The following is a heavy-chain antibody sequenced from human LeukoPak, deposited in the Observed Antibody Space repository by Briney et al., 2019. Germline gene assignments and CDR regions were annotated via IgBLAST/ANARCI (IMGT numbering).Heavy chain of an antibody. CDR3: ARDPSWIQLWGNYFDY. D-gene: IGHD5-18*01. Sequence: GGSLRLSCAASGFTFSSYAMSWVRQAPGKGLEWVSAISGSGGSTYYADSVKGRFTISRDNSKNTLYLQMNSLRAEDTAVYYCARDPSWIQLWGNYFDYWGQGTLVTVSS. V-gene: IGHV3-23*01. CDR1: GFTFSSYA. CDR2: ISGSGGST. J-gene: IGHJ4*02.